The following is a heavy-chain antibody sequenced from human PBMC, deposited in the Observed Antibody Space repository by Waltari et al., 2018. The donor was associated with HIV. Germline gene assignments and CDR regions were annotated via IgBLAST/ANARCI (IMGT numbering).Heavy chain of an antibody. Sequence: QLQLQESGPGLVKPSETLSLTCTVSGASISSTSYYWGWIRQPPGKGLEWIGRSYYGGSTYYNPSLKSRVTISVDTSKNRFSRKLRSVTAADTAVYYCARVGRDGFSYGGLRRLDLWGQGTLVTVSS. V-gene: IGHV4-39*07. D-gene: IGHD5-18*01. CDR2: SYYGGST. J-gene: IGHJ5*02. CDR1: GASISSTSYY. CDR3: ARVGRDGFSYGGLRRLDL.